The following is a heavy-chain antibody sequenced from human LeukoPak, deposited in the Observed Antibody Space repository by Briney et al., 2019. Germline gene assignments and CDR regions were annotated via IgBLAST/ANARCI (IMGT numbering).Heavy chain of an antibody. V-gene: IGHV4-31*11. CDR2: IYYSGST. CDR3: ARAYGSGSYYKKYNWFDP. Sequence: SETLSLTCANYGGPFSGYYWSWIRQHPGKGLEWIGYIYYSGSTYYNPSLKSRVIISVDTSKNQFSLKLSSVTAADTAVYYCARAYGSGSYYKKYNWFDPWGQGTLVTASS. J-gene: IGHJ5*02. CDR1: GGPFSGYY. D-gene: IGHD3-10*01.